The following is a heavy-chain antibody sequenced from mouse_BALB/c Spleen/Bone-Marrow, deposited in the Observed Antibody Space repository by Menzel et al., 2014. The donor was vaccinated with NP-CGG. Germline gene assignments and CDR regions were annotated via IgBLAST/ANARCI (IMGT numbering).Heavy chain of an antibody. CDR2: INPDSSTI. V-gene: IGHV4-1*02. J-gene: IGHJ2*01. D-gene: IGHD1-1*01. CDR1: GFDFSRYW. CDR3: ARLYYYGNFDH. Sequence: EVMLVESGGGLVQPGGSLKLSCAASGFDFSRYWMSWVRRAPGKGLEWIGEINPDSSTINYTPSLKDKFIISRDNAKNTLYLQMSKVRSEDTALYYCARLYYYGNFDHWGQGTTLTVSS.